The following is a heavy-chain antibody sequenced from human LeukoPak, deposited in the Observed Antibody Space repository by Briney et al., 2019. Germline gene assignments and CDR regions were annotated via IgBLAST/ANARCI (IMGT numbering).Heavy chain of an antibody. CDR1: GFTFSTYW. CDR3: ARVLPVASRDY. D-gene: IGHD2-2*01. CDR2: IKQDGSDK. V-gene: IGHV3-7*01. Sequence: PGGSLRLSCAASGFTFSTYWMSWVRRAPGKGLEWVANIKQDGSDKFYVDSVKGRFTISRDNAKNSMYLQMNSLRAEDTAVYYCARVLPVASRDYWGQGTLVTVSS. J-gene: IGHJ4*02.